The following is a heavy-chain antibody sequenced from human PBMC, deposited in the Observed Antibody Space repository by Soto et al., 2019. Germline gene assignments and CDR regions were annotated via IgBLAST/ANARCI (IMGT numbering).Heavy chain of an antibody. V-gene: IGHV3-49*04. CDR1: GFTFGDYA. D-gene: IGHD2-2*01. Sequence: GVLRLSCTASGFTFGDYAMSWVRQAPGKGLEWVGFIRSKAYGGTTEYAASVKGRFTISRDDSKSIAYLQMNSLKTEDTAVYYCTRDPPLGYCSSTSCYDGSDYWGQGTLVTVSS. J-gene: IGHJ4*02. CDR3: TRDPPLGYCSSTSCYDGSDY. CDR2: IRSKAYGGTT.